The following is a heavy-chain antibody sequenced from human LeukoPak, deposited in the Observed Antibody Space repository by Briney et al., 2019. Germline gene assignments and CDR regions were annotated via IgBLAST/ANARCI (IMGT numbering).Heavy chain of an antibody. D-gene: IGHD5-12*01. CDR3: ARGFGYDYDAFDI. CDR1: GYTFTSYY. V-gene: IGHV1-46*01. J-gene: IGHJ3*02. Sequence: ASVKVSCKASGYTFTSYYMHWVRQAPGQGLEWMGIINPSGGSTSYAQKLQGRVTMTTDTSTSTAYMELRSLRSDDTAVYYCARGFGYDYDAFDIWGQGTMVTVSS. CDR2: INPSGGST.